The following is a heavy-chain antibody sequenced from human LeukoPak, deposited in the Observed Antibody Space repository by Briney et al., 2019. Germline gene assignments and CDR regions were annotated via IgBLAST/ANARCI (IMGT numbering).Heavy chain of an antibody. J-gene: IGHJ6*03. CDR2: ISAYNGNT. Sequence: ASVKVSCKASSYTFTSYGISWVRQAPGQGLEWMGWISAYNGNTNYAQKLQGRVTMTTDTSTSTGYMELRSLRSDDTAVYYCASGRYSSSSPHYYYYSMDVWGKGTTVTVSS. V-gene: IGHV1-18*01. CDR3: ASGRYSSSSPHYYYYSMDV. D-gene: IGHD6-6*01. CDR1: SYTFTSYG.